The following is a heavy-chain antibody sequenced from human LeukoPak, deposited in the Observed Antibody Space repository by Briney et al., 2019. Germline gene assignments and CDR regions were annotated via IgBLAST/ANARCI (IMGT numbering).Heavy chain of an antibody. CDR1: GFTFSSYA. CDR3: VKDMLVVVITTPYDAFDI. Sequence: GGSLRLSCAASGFTFSSYAMHWVRQAPGKGLEWVAVISYDGSNKYYADSVKGRFTISRDNSKNTLYLQMNSLRAEDTAVYYCVKDMLVVVITTPYDAFDIWGQGTMVTVSS. CDR2: ISYDGSNK. V-gene: IGHV3-30-3*01. D-gene: IGHD3-22*01. J-gene: IGHJ3*02.